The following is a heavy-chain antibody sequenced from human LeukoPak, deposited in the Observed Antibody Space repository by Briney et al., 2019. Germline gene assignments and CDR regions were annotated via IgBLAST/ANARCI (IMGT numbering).Heavy chain of an antibody. CDR2: MNPNSGNT. V-gene: IGHV1-18*01. D-gene: IGHD3-22*01. J-gene: IGHJ4*02. Sequence: VASVKVSCKASGYTFTSYDINWVRQASGQGLEWMGWMNPNSGNTNYAQKLQGRVTMTTDTSTSTAYMELRSLRSDDTAVYYCARDPYYDSSGQIDYWGQGTLVTVSS. CDR1: GYTFTSYD. CDR3: ARDPYYDSSGQIDY.